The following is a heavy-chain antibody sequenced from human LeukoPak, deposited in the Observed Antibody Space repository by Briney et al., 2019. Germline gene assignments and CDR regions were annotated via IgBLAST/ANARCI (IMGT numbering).Heavy chain of an antibody. CDR3: VRWGEEVGMAR. V-gene: IGHV3-7*01. CDR2: IHSEGSDT. Sequence: GWALRLSCVASGLTFRQSWMRWVGPAPARGGEWVANIHSEGSDTSYVGSVKGRFTNSRENAKASMFLQMNSLRAEEMAVDCCVRWGEEVGMARWGEGTLVTVSS. J-gene: IGHJ4*02. D-gene: IGHD3-10*01. CDR1: GLTFRQSW.